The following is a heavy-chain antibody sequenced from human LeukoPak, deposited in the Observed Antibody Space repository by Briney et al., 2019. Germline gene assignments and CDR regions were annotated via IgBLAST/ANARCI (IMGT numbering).Heavy chain of an antibody. CDR3: ARVWWHTNWFDP. D-gene: IGHD4/OR15-4a*01. CDR1: GYTFTGYY. V-gene: IGHV1-2*02. CDR2: INPNSGGT. J-gene: IGHJ5*02. Sequence: ASVKVSCRAYGYTFTGYYMHWVRQAPGQGLEWMGWINPNSGGTNYAQKFQGRVTMTRDTSISTAYMELSRLRSGDTAVYYCARVWWHTNWFDPWGQGTLVTVSS.